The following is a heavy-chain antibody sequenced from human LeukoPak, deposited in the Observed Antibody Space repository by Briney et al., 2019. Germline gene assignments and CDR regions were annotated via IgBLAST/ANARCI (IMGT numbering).Heavy chain of an antibody. D-gene: IGHD5-12*01. CDR1: GFTFRRFW. CDR2: RNEDGNKK. CDR3: ARYSGYTSPLYYFDY. Sequence: PGGSLRLSCTASGFTFRRFWMGWVRQAPGKGLEWVANRNEDGNKKYYVDSVKGRFTISRDNTKNSLYLQMNSLRVEDTAVYYCARYSGYTSPLYYFDYWGQGTLVTVSS. V-gene: IGHV3-7*01. J-gene: IGHJ4*02.